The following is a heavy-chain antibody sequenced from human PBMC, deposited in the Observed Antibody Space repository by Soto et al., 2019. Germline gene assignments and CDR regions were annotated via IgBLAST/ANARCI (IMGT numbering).Heavy chain of an antibody. CDR2: ISSNGGST. J-gene: IGHJ6*03. CDR1: GFTFSSYG. CDR3: VRGVVFATLYGDYCYSMDV. Sequence: EVQLVESGGGLVQPGGSLRLSCAASGFTFSSYGMHWVRQAPGKGLEYVTAISSNGGSTYYGNSVKGRFTISIDKSKNPLYLQMGGLGAEDMAVYYCVRGVVFATLYGDYCYSMDVWGKGTTVTVS. V-gene: IGHV3-64*01. D-gene: IGHD2-15*01.